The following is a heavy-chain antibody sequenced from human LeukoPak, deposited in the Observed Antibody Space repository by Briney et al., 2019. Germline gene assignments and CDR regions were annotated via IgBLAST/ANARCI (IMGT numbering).Heavy chain of an antibody. J-gene: IGHJ6*03. CDR1: EFTFSGYG. Sequence: GGSLRLSCAASEFTFSGYGMHWVRQAPGKGLEWVAVIWHDGSKTYYVDSVKGRFTISRDDSKNTVYLQMNSLRAEDTAVYYCAKTYYSSSARVMDVWGKGTTVTVSS. CDR3: AKTYYSSSARVMDV. CDR2: IWHDGSKT. V-gene: IGHV3-33*06. D-gene: IGHD3-10*01.